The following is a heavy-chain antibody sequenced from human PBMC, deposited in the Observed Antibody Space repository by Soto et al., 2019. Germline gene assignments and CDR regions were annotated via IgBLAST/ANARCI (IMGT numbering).Heavy chain of an antibody. CDR3: ARGGGVGVAGSAAFDM. CDR1: GYPVTAYY. Sequence: QLHLVHSGAVVKKPGASVTVSCSASGYPVTAYYMHWVRQAPGRGLEWMGGINPATGAAKYTQTFPGRVTMTRDTSTSTVFMELRGLTSGDTAVFYCARGGGVGVAGSAAFDMWGQGTLVTVSS. J-gene: IGHJ3*02. V-gene: IGHV1-2*02. D-gene: IGHD3-3*01. CDR2: INPATGAA.